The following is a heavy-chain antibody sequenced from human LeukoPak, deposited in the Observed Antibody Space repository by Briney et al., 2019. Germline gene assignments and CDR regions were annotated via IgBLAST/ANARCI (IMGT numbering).Heavy chain of an antibody. Sequence: GGSLRLSCAASGFTFSRFAMNWIRQAPGKGLEWVSGITGYGGSTDYPDSVKGRFTMSRDNSKNTLYLQMNSLRVEDTAVYYCATGLDDYVWGSYRYTYPYFANWGQGTPVTVSS. J-gene: IGHJ4*02. CDR3: ATGLDDYVWGSYRYTYPYFAN. D-gene: IGHD3-16*02. CDR2: ITGYGGST. V-gene: IGHV3-23*01. CDR1: GFTFSRFA.